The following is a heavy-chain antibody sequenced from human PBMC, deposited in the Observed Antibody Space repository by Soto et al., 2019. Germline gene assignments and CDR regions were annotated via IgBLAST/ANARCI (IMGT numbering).Heavy chain of an antibody. J-gene: IGHJ5*02. CDR2: INPNSGGT. D-gene: IGHD2-2*01. CDR3: ARDLVVVPAAPLFLSNWFDP. CDR1: GYTFTGYY. Sequence: GASVKVSCKASGYTFTGYYMHWVRQAPGQGLEWMGWINPNSGGTNYAQKFQGRVTMTRDTSISTAYMELSRLRSDDTAVYYCARDLVVVPAAPLFLSNWFDPWGQGTLVTVSS. V-gene: IGHV1-2*02.